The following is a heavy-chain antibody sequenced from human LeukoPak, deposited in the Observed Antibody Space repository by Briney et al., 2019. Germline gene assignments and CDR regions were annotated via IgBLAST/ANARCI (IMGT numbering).Heavy chain of an antibody. CDR2: ISYDGSNK. Sequence: GGSLRLSCAASGFTFSSYAMHWVRQAPGKGLEWVAVISYDGSNKYYADSVKGRFTISRDNSKNTLYLQMNSLRAEDTAVYYCAKGRVVFGVVTHDYWGQGTLVTVSS. CDR1: GFTFSSYA. D-gene: IGHD3-3*01. J-gene: IGHJ4*02. V-gene: IGHV3-30*04. CDR3: AKGRVVFGVVTHDY.